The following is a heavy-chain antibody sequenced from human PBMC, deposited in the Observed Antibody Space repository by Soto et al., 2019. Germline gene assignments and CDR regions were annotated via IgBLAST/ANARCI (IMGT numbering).Heavy chain of an antibody. V-gene: IGHV1-18*01. Sequence: QVQLVQSGAEMKKPGASVKVSCKASGYPFGGYAIGWVRQAPGQGLEWMGWVSAHTGDSGYAQRFQGRVTLTTETPTSTAYMELRGLRSDETAVYYCARPSTSYGDYGWSLAYWGQGTLVTVSS. CDR3: ARPSTSYGDYGWSLAY. CDR1: GYPFGGYA. D-gene: IGHD4-17*01. CDR2: VSAHTGDS. J-gene: IGHJ4*02.